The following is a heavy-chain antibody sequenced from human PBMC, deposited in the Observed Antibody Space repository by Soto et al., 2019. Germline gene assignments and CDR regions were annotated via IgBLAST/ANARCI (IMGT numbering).Heavy chain of an antibody. Sequence: QFQRVQSGADVKKPGASVKVSCKASGYTFTDYGISWVRQAPGQGLEWMGWISAYNGNTNYAQKLHGRVTMTTDTSTRTAYMERRSLISDDTAVYYCARGGSGTVMIGCDDWCQGTLVTVSS. V-gene: IGHV1-18*01. CDR1: GYTFTDYG. CDR3: ARGGSGTVMIGCDD. D-gene: IGHD1-1*01. J-gene: IGHJ4*02. CDR2: ISAYNGNT.